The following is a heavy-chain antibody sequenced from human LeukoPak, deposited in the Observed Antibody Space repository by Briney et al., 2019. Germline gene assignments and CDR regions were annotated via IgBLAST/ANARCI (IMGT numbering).Heavy chain of an antibody. Sequence: GGSLRLSCAASGFTFSSYGMHWVRQAPGKGLEWVAFIRYDGTNKYYADSVKGRFTISRDNYKNTLYLQMNSLRAEDTAVYFCARDRFLEWLPDAFDIWGQGTMVTVSS. CDR3: ARDRFLEWLPDAFDI. CDR2: IRYDGTNK. D-gene: IGHD3-3*01. J-gene: IGHJ3*02. CDR1: GFTFSSYG. V-gene: IGHV3-30*02.